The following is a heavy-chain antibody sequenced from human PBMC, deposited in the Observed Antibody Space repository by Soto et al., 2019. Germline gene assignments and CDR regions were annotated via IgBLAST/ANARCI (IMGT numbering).Heavy chain of an antibody. CDR3: ARDIVSVGPRANEAFDV. J-gene: IGHJ3*01. CDR1: GFTFSDTL. D-gene: IGHD1-26*01. CDR2: INPANGNT. Sequence: QVQLVQSGAELKKPGASVNISCQASGFTFSDTLINWVRQGPGQRLEWMGWINPANGNTRYSEPFQDRVTISSLSSASTADVALSDLTSEDTAVYYCARDIVSVGPRANEAFDVWGQGTMITVSS. V-gene: IGHV1-3*01.